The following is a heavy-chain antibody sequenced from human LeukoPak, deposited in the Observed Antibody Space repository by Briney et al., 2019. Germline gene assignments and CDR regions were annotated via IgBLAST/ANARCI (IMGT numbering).Heavy chain of an antibody. V-gene: IGHV3-23*01. CDR1: GFTFSSHA. J-gene: IGHJ4*02. D-gene: IGHD4-17*01. CDR2: ISGSGGST. Sequence: GGSLRLSCAASGFTFSSHAMSWVRQAPGKGLEWVSGISGSGGSTYYADSVKGRFTVSRDNSKNMLYLQMNSLRAEDTAVYYCAKGRGTTVTSAANYWGQGTLVTVSS. CDR3: AKGRGTTVTSAANY.